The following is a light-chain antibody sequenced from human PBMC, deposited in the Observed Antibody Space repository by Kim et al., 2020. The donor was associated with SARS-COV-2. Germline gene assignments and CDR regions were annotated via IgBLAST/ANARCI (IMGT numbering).Light chain of an antibody. J-gene: IGLJ1*01. V-gene: IGLV1-40*01. CDR1: SSNIGAGYD. CDR3: QSYDISLTGSGL. Sequence: QSVLTQPPSVSGAPGQRVTISCTGSSSNIGAGYDVHWYQQLPGTAPKLLIYADNIRPSGVPDRFSGSKSGTSASLAITGLQTEDEADYYCQSYDISLTGSGLFGTGTKVTVL. CDR2: ADN.